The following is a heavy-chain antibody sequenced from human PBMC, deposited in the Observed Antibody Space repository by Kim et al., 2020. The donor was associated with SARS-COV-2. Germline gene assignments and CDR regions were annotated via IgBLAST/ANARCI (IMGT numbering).Heavy chain of an antibody. CDR2: INHSGST. V-gene: IGHV4-34*01. CDR3: ARSGYCSGGSCDFDY. D-gene: IGHD2-15*01. J-gene: IGHJ4*02. Sequence: SETLSLTCAVYGGSFSGYYWSWIRQPPGKGLEWIGEINHSGSTNYNPSLKSRVTISVDTSKNQFSLKLSSVTAADTAVYYCARSGYCSGGSCDFDYWGQGTLVTVSS. CDR1: GGSFSGYY.